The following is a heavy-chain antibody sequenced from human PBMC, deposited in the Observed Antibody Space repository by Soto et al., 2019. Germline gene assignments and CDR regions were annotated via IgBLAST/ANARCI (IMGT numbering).Heavy chain of an antibody. Sequence: QVQLQESGPGLVKPSQTLSLTCSVSGDSIRGGGHYWNWIRQFPGKGLEWIGYVYHSGSTHYKPSLRGRLTISIDTSKNQFSLRLISVTAADTALYYCARDTGLAPTVWGYWGHGTQVTVSS. D-gene: IGHD7-27*01. CDR3: ARDTGLAPTVWGY. CDR2: VYHSGST. J-gene: IGHJ4*03. V-gene: IGHV4-31*03. CDR1: GDSIRGGGHY.